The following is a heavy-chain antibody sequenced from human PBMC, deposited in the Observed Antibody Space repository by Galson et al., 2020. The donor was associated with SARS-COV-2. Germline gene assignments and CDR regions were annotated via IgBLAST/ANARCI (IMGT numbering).Heavy chain of an antibody. CDR2: IQRTGST. V-gene: IGHV4-4*02. D-gene: IGHD6-13*01. CDR3: ARAGGAAAGYDC. J-gene: IGHJ4*02. CDR1: GGSTNTNNW. Sequence: SETLSLTCDVSGGSTNTNNWWSWVRQPPGKGLEWIGEIQRTGSTNYNPSLKSRVTISMDKSKNQFSLNLTSVTAADTAVYYCARAGGAAAGYDCWGQGTLVTVSS.